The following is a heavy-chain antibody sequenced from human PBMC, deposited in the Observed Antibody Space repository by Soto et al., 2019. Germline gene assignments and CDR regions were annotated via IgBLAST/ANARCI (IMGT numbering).Heavy chain of an antibody. CDR2: IYSSGSS. Sequence: PSETLSLTCTVSGGSISSGDYYWSWIRQPPGKGLEWIWYIYSSGSSYYNPSLRSRLTISIDTSKNQFSVKLSSVTAADTAVYYCARDKRLVVAARNNWFDPWGQGTLVTVSS. V-gene: IGHV4-30-4*01. CDR1: GGSISSGDYY. CDR3: ARDKRLVVAARNNWFDP. J-gene: IGHJ5*02. D-gene: IGHD2-15*01.